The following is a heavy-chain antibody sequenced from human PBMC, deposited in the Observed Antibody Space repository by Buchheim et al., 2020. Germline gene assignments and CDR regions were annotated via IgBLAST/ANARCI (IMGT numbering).Heavy chain of an antibody. V-gene: IGHV3-11*01. D-gene: IGHD3-9*01. CDR1: GFNFSDYY. Sequence: QVQLVESGGGLVKPGGSLRLSCAASGFNFSDYYMSWIRQAPGKGLEWVSYISSRGSTIYYADSVKGRFTISRDNAKNSLYLQMNSLRAEDTAVYYCARDEERISVRYFDWTEKGSAFDIWGQGT. J-gene: IGHJ3*02. CDR2: ISSRGSTI. CDR3: ARDEERISVRYFDWTEKGSAFDI.